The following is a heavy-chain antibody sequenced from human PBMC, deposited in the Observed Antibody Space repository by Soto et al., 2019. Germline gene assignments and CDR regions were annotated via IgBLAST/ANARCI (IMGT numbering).Heavy chain of an antibody. D-gene: IGHD6-19*01. J-gene: IGHJ4*02. Sequence: VGSLRLSCAASGFTFSDYYMSWIRQAPGKGLEWVSYISSSSSYTNYADSVKGRFTISRDNAKSSLYLQMNSLRAEDTAVYYCARVSRYESSGWYIDYWGQGTLVTVSS. CDR2: ISSSSSYT. V-gene: IGHV3-11*06. CDR3: ARVSRYESSGWYIDY. CDR1: GFTFSDYY.